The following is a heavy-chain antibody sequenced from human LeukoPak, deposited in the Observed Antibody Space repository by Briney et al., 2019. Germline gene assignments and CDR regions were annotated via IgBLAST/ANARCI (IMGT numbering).Heavy chain of an antibody. CDR2: ISYSGTT. CDR3: ARIVYSYGYYPDYYFDY. V-gene: IGHV4-59*01. D-gene: IGHD5-18*01. Sequence: SETLSLTCTVSGGPISSYYWSWIRQPPGKGLEWIGYISYSGTTNYNPSLKSRVTISVDTSRNQFSLKLSSVTAADTAVYYCARIVYSYGYYPDYYFDYWGQGTLVTVSS. J-gene: IGHJ4*02. CDR1: GGPISSYY.